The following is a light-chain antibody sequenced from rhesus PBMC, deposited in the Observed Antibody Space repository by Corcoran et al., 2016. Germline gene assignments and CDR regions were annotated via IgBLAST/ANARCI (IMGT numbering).Light chain of an antibody. CDR2: KAS. Sequence: DIQMTQSPSSLSASVGDTATITFRASQRISSWLDWYQQKPGKFPKLLIYKASSLQSGGPSRFSGSGSGTDFTLTISSLQPEDFATHYCLQYSSSPFTFGPGTKLVIK. J-gene: IGKJ3*01. V-gene: IGKV1-22*01. CDR3: LQYSSSPFT. CDR1: QRISSW.